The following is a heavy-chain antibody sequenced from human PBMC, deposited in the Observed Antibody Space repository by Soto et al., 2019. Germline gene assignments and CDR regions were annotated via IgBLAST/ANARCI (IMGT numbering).Heavy chain of an antibody. CDR1: GFTFSSYG. CDR2: IWYDGSNK. D-gene: IGHD4-17*01. V-gene: IGHV3-33*01. Sequence: PGGSLRLSCAASGFTFSSYGMHWVRQAPGKGLEWVAVIWYDGSNKYYADSVKGRFTISRDNSKNTAYLQMNSLKTEDTAVYYCTRHVYGYGDYASRYYYYGMDVWGQGTTVTVSS. J-gene: IGHJ6*02. CDR3: TRHVYGYGDYASRYYYYGMDV.